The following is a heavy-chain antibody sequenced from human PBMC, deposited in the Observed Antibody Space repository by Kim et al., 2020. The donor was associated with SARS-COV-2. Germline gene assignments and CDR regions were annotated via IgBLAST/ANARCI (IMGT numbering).Heavy chain of an antibody. V-gene: IGHV5-51*01. CDR3: ARPYDRYWYFDL. Sequence: YSPSFQGQVTISADKSISTAYLQWSSLKASDTAMYYCARPYDRYWYFDLWGRGTLVTVSS. J-gene: IGHJ2*01. D-gene: IGHD3-22*01.